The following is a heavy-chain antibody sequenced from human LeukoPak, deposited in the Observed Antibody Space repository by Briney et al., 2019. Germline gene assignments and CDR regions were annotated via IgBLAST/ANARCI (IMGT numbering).Heavy chain of an antibody. D-gene: IGHD3-10*01. CDR1: GLTLSASN. CDR2: ISSYSGAT. CDR3: ARVRSGSYFDY. V-gene: IGHV3-48*02. Sequence: GGSLRLSCAASGLTLSASNMNWVRQAPGKGLEWISYISSYSGATYYADSVKGRFTISRDDAKNSLYLQMNSLRDEDTAVYYCARVRSGSYFDYWGQGTLVTVSS. J-gene: IGHJ4*02.